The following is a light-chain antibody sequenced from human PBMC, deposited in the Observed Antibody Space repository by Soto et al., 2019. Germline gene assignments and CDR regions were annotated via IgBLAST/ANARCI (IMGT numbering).Light chain of an antibody. Sequence: DIQMSHSLSTLSATVEDRVTITCRASQSISSWLAWYQQKPGKAPKLLIYDASSLESGVPSRFSGSGSGTEFTLTISSLQPDDFATYYCQQYNSYSETFGQGTKVDIK. CDR2: DAS. CDR1: QSISSW. V-gene: IGKV1-5*01. J-gene: IGKJ1*01. CDR3: QQYNSYSET.